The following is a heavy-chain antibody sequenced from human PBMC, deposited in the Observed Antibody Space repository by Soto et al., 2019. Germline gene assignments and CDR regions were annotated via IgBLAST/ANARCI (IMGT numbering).Heavy chain of an antibody. CDR3: ARGGAAAGTGYYYYGMDV. CDR1: GGSFSGYY. Sequence: SETLSLTCAVYGGSFSGYYWSWIRQPPGKGLEWIGEINHSGSTNYNPSLKSRVTISVDTSKNQFSLKLRSVTAADTAVYYCARGGAAAGTGYYYYGMDVWGHGTTVTVYS. J-gene: IGHJ6*02. D-gene: IGHD6-13*01. CDR2: INHSGST. V-gene: IGHV4-34*01.